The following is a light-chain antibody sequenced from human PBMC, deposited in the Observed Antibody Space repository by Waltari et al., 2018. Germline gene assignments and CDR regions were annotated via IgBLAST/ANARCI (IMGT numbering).Light chain of an antibody. Sequence: SYELTQPPSVSVSPGQTATITCSGDKLGDGYASWYQQKPGQSPGLVNYQGVRRPSGIPGRFSGSNSGNTATLTITGTQSMDDADYYCQAWDSNIVLFGGGTKLTVL. CDR1: KLGDGY. CDR2: QGV. V-gene: IGLV3-1*01. J-gene: IGLJ2*01. CDR3: QAWDSNIVL.